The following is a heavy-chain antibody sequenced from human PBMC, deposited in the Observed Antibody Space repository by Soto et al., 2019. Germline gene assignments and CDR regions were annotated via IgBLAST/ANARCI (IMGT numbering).Heavy chain of an antibody. J-gene: IGHJ3*02. D-gene: IGHD4-17*01. CDR3: ARDPLSDYCDLYPVFDI. Sequence: QVQLLESGTGLVKPSQTLSLTCTVSGGSMSRGDYYWSWIRQPPGKGLEWIGFIDHPVSTYYSPSLKKRLAISVYTSENQFSLPLSYVTAAYTAVDFCARDPLSDYCDLYPVFDIWGKGKMVTFSS. CDR2: IDHPVST. V-gene: IGHV4-30-4*01. CDR1: GGSMSRGDYY.